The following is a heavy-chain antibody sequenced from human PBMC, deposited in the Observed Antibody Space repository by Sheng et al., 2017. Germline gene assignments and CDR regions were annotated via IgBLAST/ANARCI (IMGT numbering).Heavy chain of an antibody. Sequence: QLQLQESGPGLVKPSETLSLTCTVSGGSISSSSYYRGWIRQPPGKGLEWIGSIYYSGSTYYNPSLKSRVTISVDTSKNQFSLKLSSVTAADTAVYYCARDHKDIVVVNWFDPWGQGTLVTVSS. J-gene: IGHJ5*02. CDR2: IYYSGST. D-gene: IGHD2-15*01. CDR1: GGSISSSSYY. CDR3: ARDHKDIVVVNWFDP. V-gene: IGHV4-39*07.